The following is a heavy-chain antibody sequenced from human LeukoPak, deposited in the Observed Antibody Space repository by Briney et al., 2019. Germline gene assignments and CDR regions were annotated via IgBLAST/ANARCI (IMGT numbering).Heavy chain of an antibody. CDR1: GFTFSNYW. CDR3: ARDPSRPDRPAWVYFDP. D-gene: IGHD5/OR15-5a*01. V-gene: IGHV3-7*01. CDR2: IKQDGSEN. J-gene: IGHJ5*02. Sequence: SGGSLRLSCAASGFTFSNYWMSWVRQTPGKGLEWVANIKQDGSENYYVGSVKGRFTISRDNAKNALYLQMNSLRAEDTAVYYCARDPSRPDRPAWVYFDPWGQGTLVTVSS.